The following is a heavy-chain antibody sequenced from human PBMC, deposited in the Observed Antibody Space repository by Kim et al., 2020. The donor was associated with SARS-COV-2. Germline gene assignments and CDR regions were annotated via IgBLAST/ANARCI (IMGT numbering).Heavy chain of an antibody. J-gene: IGHJ2*01. CDR2: IFGSGSGT. V-gene: IGHV3-23*01. CDR1: GFTFRNSA. CDR3: VRHLQVTAVTFYWYFDL. Sequence: GGSLRLSCVASGFTFRNSAMSWVRQAPGKGLEWVSGIFGSGSGTYYADSVKGRFTISRDNSKSTLYLQMNNLRAEDTAVYYCVRHLQVTAVTFYWYFDLWGRVALVTVSS. D-gene: IGHD2-21*02.